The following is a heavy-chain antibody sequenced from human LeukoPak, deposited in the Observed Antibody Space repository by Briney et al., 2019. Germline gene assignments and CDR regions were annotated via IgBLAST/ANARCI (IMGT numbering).Heavy chain of an antibody. CDR2: INGDGSST. Sequence: GGSLRLSCAASGFTFSTYWIHWVRQAPGKGLVWVSHINGDGSSTSYADSVKGRFAISRNNAKNTLYLQMNSLRAGDTAVYYCARQGGYNWNDDIQFDYWGQGTLVTVSS. V-gene: IGHV3-74*01. CDR3: ARQGGYNWNDDIQFDY. CDR1: GFTFSTYW. J-gene: IGHJ4*02. D-gene: IGHD1-20*01.